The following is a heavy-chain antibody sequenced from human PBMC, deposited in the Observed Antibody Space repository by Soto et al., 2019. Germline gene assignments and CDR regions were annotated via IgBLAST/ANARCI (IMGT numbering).Heavy chain of an antibody. V-gene: IGHV4-59*01. Sequence: SETLSLTCTVSGDVSITTYYWSWIRQSPGKGLEWLGYIFYSGSTSKCNPSLKSRVTISADRSKNQFSLELRSVTAADTAVYYCARTYDSSDYNYGYDYWGQGTLVTVSS. CDR2: IFYSGST. D-gene: IGHD3-22*01. J-gene: IGHJ4*02. CDR1: GDVSITTYY. CDR3: ARTYDSSDYNYGYDY.